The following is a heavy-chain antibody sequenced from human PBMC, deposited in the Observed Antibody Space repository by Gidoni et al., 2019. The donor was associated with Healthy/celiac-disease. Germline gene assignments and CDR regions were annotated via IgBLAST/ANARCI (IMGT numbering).Heavy chain of an antibody. CDR1: GFTFSSYI. V-gene: IGHV3-21*01. Sequence: EVQLVESGGGLVKPGGSLRLSCAASGFTFSSYIMNWVRQAPGKGLGCVSAFSSSSSYIYYADSVKGRFTISRDNAKNSLYLQMNSLRAEDTAVYYCARGTSAALRPFDYWGQGTLVTVSS. CDR3: ARGTSAALRPFDY. J-gene: IGHJ4*02. CDR2: FSSSSSYI. D-gene: IGHD6-13*01.